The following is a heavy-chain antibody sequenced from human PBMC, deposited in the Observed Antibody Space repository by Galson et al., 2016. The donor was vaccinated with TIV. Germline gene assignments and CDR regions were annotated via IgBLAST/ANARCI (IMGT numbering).Heavy chain of an antibody. CDR3: ARDTEQYNRFTDTFDV. Sequence: SLRLSCAASGFTFSSYSMNWVRQAPGKGLEWVSSITSSSSYLYYADSVKGRFTISRDNAKNSLFLQMTTLRADDTAVYYCARDTEQYNRFTDTFDVWGQGTMVTVSS. V-gene: IGHV3-21*06. J-gene: IGHJ3*01. CDR2: ITSSSSYL. CDR1: GFTFSSYS. D-gene: IGHD6-6*01.